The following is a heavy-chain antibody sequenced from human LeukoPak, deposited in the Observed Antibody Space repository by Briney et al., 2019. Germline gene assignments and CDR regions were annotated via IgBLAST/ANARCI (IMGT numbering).Heavy chain of an antibody. Sequence: PGGSLRLSCAASGFTFSSYGMHWVRQAPGKGLEGAAVIWYDGSNKYYADSVKGRFTISIDNSKNTLYLQMNSLRAEDTAVYYCARDDVEMATIKARFFDYWGQGTLVTVSS. D-gene: IGHD5-24*01. CDR3: ARDDVEMATIKARFFDY. CDR2: IWYDGSNK. CDR1: GFTFSSYG. V-gene: IGHV3-33*01. J-gene: IGHJ4*02.